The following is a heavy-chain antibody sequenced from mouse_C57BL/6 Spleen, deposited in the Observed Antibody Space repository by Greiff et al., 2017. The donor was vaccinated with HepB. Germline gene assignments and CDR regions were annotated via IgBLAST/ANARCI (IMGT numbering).Heavy chain of an antibody. CDR1: GFTFSSYA. J-gene: IGHJ2*01. D-gene: IGHD1-1*01. CDR2: ISSGGDYI. V-gene: IGHV5-9-1*02. CDR3: TRGGITTVVATFDY. Sequence: EVQLVESGEGLVKPGGSLKLSCAASGFTFSSYAMSWVRQTPEKRLEWVAYISSGGDYIYYADTVKGRFTISRDNARNTLYLQMSSLKSEDTAMYYCTRGGITTVVATFDYWGQGTTLTVSS.